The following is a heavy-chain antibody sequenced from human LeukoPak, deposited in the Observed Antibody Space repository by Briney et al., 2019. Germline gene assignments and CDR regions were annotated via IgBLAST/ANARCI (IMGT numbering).Heavy chain of an antibody. V-gene: IGHV3-30*02. Sequence: PGGSLRPSCAASGFTFSSYGMHWVRQAPGKGLEWVAFVRYDGSNKYYADSVKGRFTISRDYSKNTLYLQMNSLRTEDTAVYYCAKDKADDGYFDYWGQGTLVTVSS. CDR3: AKDKADDGYFDY. CDR1: GFTFSSYG. D-gene: IGHD1-1*01. CDR2: VRYDGSNK. J-gene: IGHJ4*02.